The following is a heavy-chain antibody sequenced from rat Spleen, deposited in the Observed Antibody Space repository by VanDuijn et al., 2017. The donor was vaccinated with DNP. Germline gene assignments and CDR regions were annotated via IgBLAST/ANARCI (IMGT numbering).Heavy chain of an antibody. D-gene: IGHD1-11*01. CDR3: ASLNDGRRDWFVH. CDR1: GFTFSDYY. CDR2: TSFNGGNT. V-gene: IGHV5S11*01. Sequence: EVQLVESGGGLVQPGRSLKLSCAASGFTFSDYYMAWVRQAPTKGLEWVASTSFNGGNTYYRESVKGRFTISRDNAKNTLYLQMDSLRSEETATYYCASLNDGRRDWFVHWGQGTLVTVSS. J-gene: IGHJ3*01.